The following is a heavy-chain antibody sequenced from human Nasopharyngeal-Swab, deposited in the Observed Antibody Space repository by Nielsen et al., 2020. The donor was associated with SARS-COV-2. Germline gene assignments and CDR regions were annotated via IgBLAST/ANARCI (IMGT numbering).Heavy chain of an antibody. J-gene: IGHJ4*02. D-gene: IGHD6-13*01. CDR3: ARWKGIAAAWDY. Sequence: WIRKPPGKGLEWIGSIYYRGSTYYNPSLKSRVTISVDTSKNQFSLKLSSVTAADTAVYYCARWKGIAAAWDYWGQGTLVTVSS. V-gene: IGHV4-39*01. CDR2: IYYRGST.